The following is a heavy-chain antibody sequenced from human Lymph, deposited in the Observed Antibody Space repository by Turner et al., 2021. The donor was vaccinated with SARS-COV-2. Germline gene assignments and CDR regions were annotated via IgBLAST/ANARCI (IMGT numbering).Heavy chain of an antibody. CDR3: ARDVGGYLGY. J-gene: IGHJ4*02. CDR1: GFTFSTYA. CDR2: ISYDGSNK. V-gene: IGHV3-30-3*01. Sequence: QVPLVESGGGVVQPGRSLRPSCAASGFTFSTYAMHWVRQGPGKGLEWVAIISYDGSNKYYADSVKGRFTISRDNSKNTLYLQMNSLRTEDTAVYYCARDVGGYLGYWGQGTLVTVSS. D-gene: IGHD3-16*01.